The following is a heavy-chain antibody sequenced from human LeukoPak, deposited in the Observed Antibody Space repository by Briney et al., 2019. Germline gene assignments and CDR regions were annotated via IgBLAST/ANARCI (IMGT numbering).Heavy chain of an antibody. D-gene: IGHD3-22*01. Sequence: SETLSLTCTVSGGSISSSSYYWGWIRQPPGKGLEWIGSIYHSGSTYYNPSLKSRVTISVDTSKNQFSLKLSSVTAADTAVYYCARDRYYYDSSGYQASENYFDYWGQGTLVTVSS. J-gene: IGHJ4*02. CDR2: IYHSGST. CDR1: GGSISSSSYY. CDR3: ARDRYYYDSSGYQASENYFDY. V-gene: IGHV4-39*07.